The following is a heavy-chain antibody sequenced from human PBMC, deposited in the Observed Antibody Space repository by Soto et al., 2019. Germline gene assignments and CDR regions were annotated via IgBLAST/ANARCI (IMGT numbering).Heavy chain of an antibody. J-gene: IGHJ3*02. CDR1: GGSISSGGYY. CDR2: IYYSGSN. D-gene: IGHD3-22*01. V-gene: IGHV4-31*03. Sequence: QVQLQESGPGLVKPSQTLSLTCTVSGGSISSGGYYWSWIRQHPGKGLEWIGYIYYSGSNYYNPSIDSRVTISVDTSKNQFSLKLSSVTAADTAVYYCARDYYYDSSGCDAFDIWGQGTMVTVSS. CDR3: ARDYYYDSSGCDAFDI.